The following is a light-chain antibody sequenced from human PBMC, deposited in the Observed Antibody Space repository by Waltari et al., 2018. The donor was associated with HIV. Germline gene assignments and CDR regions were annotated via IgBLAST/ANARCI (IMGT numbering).Light chain of an antibody. Sequence: SYELTQPPSVSVSPGQTANITCSGDKLGNKYASWYQQKPGQSPVLVIYQDNKRPSGIPERFPGSTSGNTATLTISGTQAMDEADYYCQAWDSSTVVFGGGTKLTVL. CDR2: QDN. CDR3: QAWDSSTVV. CDR1: KLGNKY. V-gene: IGLV3-1*01. J-gene: IGLJ2*01.